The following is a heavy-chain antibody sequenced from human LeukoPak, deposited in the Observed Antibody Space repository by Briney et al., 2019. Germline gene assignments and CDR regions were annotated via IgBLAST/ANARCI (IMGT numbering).Heavy chain of an antibody. CDR2: IYYSGST. Sequence: PSETLSLTCTVSGGSISSSSYYWGWIRQPPGKGLGRIGSIYYSGSTYYNPSLKIRVTISVDTSKNQFSLKLSSVTAADPAVYYCARRPNYGDYDGGFDYWGQGSLVTVYS. CDR1: GGSISSSSYY. CDR3: ARRPNYGDYDGGFDY. V-gene: IGHV4-39*01. D-gene: IGHD4-17*01. J-gene: IGHJ4*02.